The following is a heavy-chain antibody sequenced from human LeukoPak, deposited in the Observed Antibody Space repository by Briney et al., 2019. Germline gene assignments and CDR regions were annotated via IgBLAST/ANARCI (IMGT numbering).Heavy chain of an antibody. CDR3: GSLDEYRSSSSCDY. J-gene: IGHJ4*02. V-gene: IGHV3-48*01. D-gene: IGHD6-6*01. CDR2: IRSSRNNI. CDR1: GFTFSSYT. Sequence: GGSLRLSCAASGFTFSSYTMNWVRQAPGKGLEWVSYIRSSRNNIYYADSVKGRFTISRDNAKNSLYLQMKSLRAEDTAVYDCGSLDEYRSSSSCDYWGQGTLVTVSS.